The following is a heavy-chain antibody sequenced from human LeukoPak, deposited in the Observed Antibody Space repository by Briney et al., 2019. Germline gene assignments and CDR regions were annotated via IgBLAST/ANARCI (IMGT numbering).Heavy chain of an antibody. J-gene: IGHJ5*01. V-gene: IGHV5-51*01. Sequence: GESLKISCKGSGYSFPTYWIAWVRQMPGKGLEWMGIIYPGDSDTRYSPSFQGQVTISADKSINTAYLQWRSLKASDTAMYYCARSSGLYARIDSWGQGTLVTVSS. D-gene: IGHD2-8*01. CDR1: GYSFPTYW. CDR2: IYPGDSDT. CDR3: ARSSGLYARIDS.